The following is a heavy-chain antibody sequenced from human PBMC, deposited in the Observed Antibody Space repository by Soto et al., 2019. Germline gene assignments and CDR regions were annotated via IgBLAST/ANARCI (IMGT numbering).Heavy chain of an antibody. CDR2: ISGSGGST. CDR1: GFTFSSYA. CDR3: AKPRRYDYGDKGGFDY. D-gene: IGHD4-17*01. J-gene: IGHJ4*02. Sequence: LRLSCAASGFTFSSYAMIWVRQAPGKGLEWVSAISGSGGSTYYADSVKGRFTISRDNSKNTLYLQMNSLRAEDTAVYYCAKPRRYDYGDKGGFDYWGQGTLVTVSS. V-gene: IGHV3-23*01.